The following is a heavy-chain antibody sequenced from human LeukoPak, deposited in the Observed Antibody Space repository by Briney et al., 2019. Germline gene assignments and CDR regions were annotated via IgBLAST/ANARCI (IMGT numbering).Heavy chain of an antibody. CDR1: GFTFSSYE. CDR3: ARDWSEAARPMWEFDY. J-gene: IGHJ4*02. Sequence: GGSLRLSCAASGFTFSSYEMNWVRQAPGKGLERVSYISSSGSTIYYADSVKGRFTISRDNAKNSLYLQMNSLRAEDTAVYYCARDWSEAARPMWEFDYWGQGTLVTVSS. CDR2: ISSSGSTI. V-gene: IGHV3-48*03. D-gene: IGHD6-6*01.